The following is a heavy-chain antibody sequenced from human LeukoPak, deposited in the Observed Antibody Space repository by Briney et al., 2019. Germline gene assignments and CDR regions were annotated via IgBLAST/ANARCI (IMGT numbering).Heavy chain of an antibody. V-gene: IGHV3-66*02. CDR3: ARELRIAAGFNDYYYMDV. J-gene: IGHJ6*03. CDR2: IYSGGST. Sequence: GGSLRLSCAASGFTVSSNYMSWVRLAPGKGLEWVSVIYSGGSTYYADSVKGRFTISRDNSKNTLYLQMNSLRAEDTAVYYCARELRIAAGFNDYYYMDVWGKGTTVTVSS. D-gene: IGHD6-13*01. CDR1: GFTVSSNY.